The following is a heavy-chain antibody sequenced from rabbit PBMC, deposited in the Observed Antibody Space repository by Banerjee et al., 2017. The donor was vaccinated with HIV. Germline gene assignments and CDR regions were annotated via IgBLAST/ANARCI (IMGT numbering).Heavy chain of an antibody. V-gene: IGHV1S45*01. CDR1: GFSFSSSYC. CDR3: ARTYSSYYYGMDL. D-gene: IGHD4-1*01. J-gene: IGHJ6*01. CDR2: IYGDSGGST. Sequence: QEQLQESGGGLFQPGGSLTLTCTASGFSFSSSYCMCWVRQAPGKGLEWIACIYGDSGGSTYYASWAKGRFTISKTSSTTVTLQLTSLTAADTATYFCARTYSSYYYGMDLWGPGTLVTVS.